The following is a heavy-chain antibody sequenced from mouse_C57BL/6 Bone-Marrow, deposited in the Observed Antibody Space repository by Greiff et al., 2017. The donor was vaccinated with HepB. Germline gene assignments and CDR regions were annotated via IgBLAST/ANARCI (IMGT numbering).Heavy chain of an antibody. CDR3: ARSQRAWFAY. CDR1: GYAFSSYW. Sequence: LEESGPELVKPGASVKISCKASGYAFSSYWMNWVKQRPGKGLEWIGRIYPGDGDTNYNGKFKGKATLTADKSSSTAYMQLSSLTSEDSAVYFCARSQRAWFAYWGQGTLVTVSA. J-gene: IGHJ3*01. V-gene: IGHV1-82*01. CDR2: IYPGDGDT.